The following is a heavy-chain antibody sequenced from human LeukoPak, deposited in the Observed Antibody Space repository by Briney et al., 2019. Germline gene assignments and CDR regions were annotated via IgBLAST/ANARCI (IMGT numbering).Heavy chain of an antibody. D-gene: IGHD3-22*01. CDR1: GYTFTGYY. V-gene: IGHV1-2*02. J-gene: IGHJ4*02. Sequence: GASVKVSCKASGYTFTGYYIHWVRQAPGQGLEWMGWVNPNNGCTNYAQKFQGRVTMTRDTSISTAYMELSRLTSEDTAVYYCARGPGEGGSSGYYYGKAEDPAEYYFDYWGQGTLVTVSS. CDR3: ARGPGEGGSSGYYYGKAEDPAEYYFDY. CDR2: VNPNNGCT.